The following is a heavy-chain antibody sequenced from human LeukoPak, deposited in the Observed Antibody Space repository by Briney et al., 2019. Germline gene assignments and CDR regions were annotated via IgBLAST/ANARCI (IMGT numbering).Heavy chain of an antibody. CDR3: AAIRGAAAGYFDY. V-gene: IGHV1-58*01. Sequence: SVKVSCKASGFTFTSSAVQWVRQARGQRLEWIGWIVVGSGNTNYAQKFQERVTITRDMSTSTAYMELSSLRSEDTAVYYCAAIRGAAAGYFDYWGQGTLVSVSS. CDR2: IVVGSGNT. D-gene: IGHD6-13*01. J-gene: IGHJ4*02. CDR1: GFTFTSSA.